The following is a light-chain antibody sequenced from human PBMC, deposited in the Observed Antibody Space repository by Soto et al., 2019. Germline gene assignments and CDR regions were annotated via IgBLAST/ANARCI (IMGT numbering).Light chain of an antibody. CDR3: QQYDNSLWT. Sequence: AIQMTQSPSSLSASVGDSITITCRASQDIRSDLGWYQQKPGRAPKLLIYDASSLQGGVPSRFSGSGSGTNFTLTISRLEPEDFAVYYCQQYDNSLWTFGQGTKVDIK. CDR1: QDIRSD. J-gene: IGKJ1*01. CDR2: DAS. V-gene: IGKV1-6*01.